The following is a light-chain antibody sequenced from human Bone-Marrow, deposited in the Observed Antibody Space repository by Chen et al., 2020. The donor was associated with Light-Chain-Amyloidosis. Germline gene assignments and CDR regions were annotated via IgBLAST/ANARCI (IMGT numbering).Light chain of an antibody. CDR1: TIGINT. V-gene: IGLV3-21*03. Sequence: SYVLTQPPSVSVAPGRTASLPWGGHTIGINTVHWYQQKPGQASVLVGYDGFDRPSGIPERVWGSESANTATRRSSGGEVGEEADYFWQGWDSGDLVVFGAGTKLTVL. J-gene: IGLJ3*02. CDR3: QGWDSGDLVV. CDR2: DGF.